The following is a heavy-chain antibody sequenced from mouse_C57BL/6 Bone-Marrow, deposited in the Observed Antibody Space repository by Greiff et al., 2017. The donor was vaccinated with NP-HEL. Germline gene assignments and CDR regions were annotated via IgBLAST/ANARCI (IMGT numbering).Heavy chain of an antibody. CDR2: IYPGGGYT. J-gene: IGHJ2*01. Sequence: VMLVESGAELVRPGTSVKMSCKASGYTFTNYWIGWAKQRPGHGLEWIGDIYPGGGYTNYNEKFKGKATLTADKSSSTAYMQFSSLTSEDSAIYYCARWGYYYGYFDYWGQGTTLTVSS. CDR1: GYTFTNYW. V-gene: IGHV1-63*01. CDR3: ARWGYYYGYFDY. D-gene: IGHD1-1*01.